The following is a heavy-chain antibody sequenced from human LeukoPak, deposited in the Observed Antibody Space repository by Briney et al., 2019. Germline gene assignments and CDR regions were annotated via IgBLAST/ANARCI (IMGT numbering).Heavy chain of an antibody. Sequence: SETLSLTCTVSGGSISSYYWSWIRQPPGKGLEWIGYIYYSGSTNYNPPLKSRVTISVDTSKNQFSLKLSSVTAADTAVYYCARGDSSGWLYFDYWGQGTLVTVSS. J-gene: IGHJ4*02. CDR3: ARGDSSGWLYFDY. CDR2: IYYSGST. V-gene: IGHV4-59*01. CDR1: GGSISSYY. D-gene: IGHD6-19*01.